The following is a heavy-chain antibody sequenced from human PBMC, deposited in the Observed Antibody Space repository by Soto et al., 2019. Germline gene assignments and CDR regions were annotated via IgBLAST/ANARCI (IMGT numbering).Heavy chain of an antibody. V-gene: IGHV3-23*01. CDR1: GFTFSSYA. Sequence: GGSLRLSCAASGFTFSSYAMSWVRQAPGKGLEWVSAISGSGGSTYYADSVKGRFTISRDNSKNTLYLQMNSLRAEDTAVYYCPKDDYQLLYSHLYGMDVWGQGTTVTVSS. CDR3: PKDDYQLLYSHLYGMDV. CDR2: ISGSGGST. D-gene: IGHD2-2*02. J-gene: IGHJ6*02.